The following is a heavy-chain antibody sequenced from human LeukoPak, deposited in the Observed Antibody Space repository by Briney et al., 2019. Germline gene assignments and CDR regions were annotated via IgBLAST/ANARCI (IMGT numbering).Heavy chain of an antibody. CDR2: ISSSGSTI. CDR1: GFTFSDYY. Sequence: GGSLRLSCAASGFTFSDYYMSWIRQAPGKGLEWVSYISSSGSTIYYADSVKGRFTISRGNAKNSLYLQMNSLRAEDTAVYYCARVEAEYSSSSGPFDYWGQGTLVTVSS. V-gene: IGHV3-11*01. J-gene: IGHJ4*02. CDR3: ARVEAEYSSSSGPFDY. D-gene: IGHD6-6*01.